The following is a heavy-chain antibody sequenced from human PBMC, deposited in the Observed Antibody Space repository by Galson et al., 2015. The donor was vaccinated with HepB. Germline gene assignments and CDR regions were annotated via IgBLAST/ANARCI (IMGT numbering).Heavy chain of an antibody. CDR1: GFTFDDYT. CDR2: INWDGSST. Sequence: SLRLSCAASGFTFDDYTMHWVRQAPGKGLEWISLINWDGSSTHYADSVKGRFTISRDNSKNSLYLQMNSLRTEDTALYYCAKDNPGGVLYWGQGTLVTVSS. CDR3: AKDNPGGVLY. V-gene: IGHV3-43*01. D-gene: IGHD2-8*02. J-gene: IGHJ4*02.